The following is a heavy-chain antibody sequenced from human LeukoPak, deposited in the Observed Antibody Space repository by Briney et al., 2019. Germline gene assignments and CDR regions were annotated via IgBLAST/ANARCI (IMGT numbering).Heavy chain of an antibody. CDR3: AKDVCTSPRCLLYFDS. Sequence: PGRSLRLSCAASGFTFSSYGMHWVRQAPGKGLEWVAVISNDGYSQYYAHSVKGRFTVSRDNSKNTLYLQMNNLKTDDTAVYYCAKDVCTSPRCLLYFDSWGQGTLVTVSS. D-gene: IGHD2-8*01. V-gene: IGHV3-30*18. CDR1: GFTFSSYG. J-gene: IGHJ4*02. CDR2: ISNDGYSQ.